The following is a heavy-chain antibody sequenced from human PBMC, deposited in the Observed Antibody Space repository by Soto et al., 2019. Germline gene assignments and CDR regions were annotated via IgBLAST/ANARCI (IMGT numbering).Heavy chain of an antibody. D-gene: IGHD3-16*01. Sequence: QVQPQESGPGLVKPSETLSLTCTVSGAPITTTKWWAWVRLPPGKALEWFGELSREGSRNSTPSLEGRFIMSLDQSKNHFSLKLTSVTAADTAIYYCATQTISHTWGVWGRGTSVTVSS. V-gene: IGHV4-4*02. CDR2: LSREGSR. CDR3: ATQTISHTWGV. J-gene: IGHJ6*02. CDR1: GAPITTTKW.